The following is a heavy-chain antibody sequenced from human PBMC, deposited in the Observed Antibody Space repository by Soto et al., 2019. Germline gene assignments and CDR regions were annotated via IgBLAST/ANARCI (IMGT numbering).Heavy chain of an antibody. Sequence: QVQLIQSEAEVKKPGSSVRVSCTASGGIFGSHGFSWVRQAPGQRLEWVGGFIPIFRTLTYTEKFQARVRMAADESTNTVYLDLSSLTSEDTAVYYCVRDRRIYYSDPHDEFVASDYEVWGQGTMVSVS. V-gene: IGHV1-69*01. J-gene: IGHJ3*01. CDR1: GGIFGSHG. CDR2: FIPIFRTL. D-gene: IGHD3-22*01. CDR3: VRDRRIYYSDPHDEFVASDYEV.